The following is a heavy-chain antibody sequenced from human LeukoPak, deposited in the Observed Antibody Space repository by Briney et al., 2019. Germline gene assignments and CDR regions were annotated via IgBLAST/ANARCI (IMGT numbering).Heavy chain of an antibody. J-gene: IGHJ5*02. CDR3: ARHERCSSINCIYNWFDP. CDR1: GGSIPTKNFY. CDR2: VFYSGRT. Sequence: SETLSLTCTVSGGSIPTKNFYWGWIRQPPGKGLEWIGSVFYSGRTYYNPSLKSRVTIFVDPSKNQFSLNLRSVTAADTAVYYCARHERCSSINCIYNWFDPWGQGTLVIVSS. V-gene: IGHV4-39*01. D-gene: IGHD2-2*01.